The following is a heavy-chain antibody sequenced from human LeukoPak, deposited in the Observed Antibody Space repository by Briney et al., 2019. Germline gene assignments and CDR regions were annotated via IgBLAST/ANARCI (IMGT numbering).Heavy chain of an antibody. V-gene: IGHV3-9*03. J-gene: IGHJ4*02. CDR1: GFTFDDYA. CDR3: AKASDYGGPYYFDY. Sequence: SLRLTCAASGFTFDDYAMHWVRQAPGKGLEWVSGISSNSGSIGYADSVKGRFTISRDNAKNSLYLQMNSLRAEDMALYYCAKASDYGGPYYFDYWGQGTLVTVSS. D-gene: IGHD4-23*01. CDR2: ISSNSGSI.